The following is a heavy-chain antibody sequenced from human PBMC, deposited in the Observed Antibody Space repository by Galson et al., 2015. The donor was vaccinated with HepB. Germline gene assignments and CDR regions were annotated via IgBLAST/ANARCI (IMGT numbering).Heavy chain of an antibody. CDR1: GFTFTSSA. V-gene: IGHV1-58*01. Sequence: SVKVSCKASGFTFTSSAVQWVRQARGQRLEWIGWIVVGSGDTNYAQKFQERVTITRDMSTSTAYMELSSLRSEDTAVYYCAAGSTTSGAFDIWGQGTTVTVSS. D-gene: IGHD3-10*01. CDR3: AAGSTTSGAFDI. CDR2: IVVGSGDT. J-gene: IGHJ3*02.